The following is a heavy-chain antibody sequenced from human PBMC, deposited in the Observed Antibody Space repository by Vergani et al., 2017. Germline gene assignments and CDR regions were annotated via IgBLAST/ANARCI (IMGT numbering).Heavy chain of an antibody. J-gene: IGHJ4*02. CDR3: AKEGSGYDLIRWDSSGWYYFDY. CDR1: GFTFSSYS. V-gene: IGHV3-21*04. CDR2: ISSSSSYI. D-gene: IGHD6-19*01. Sequence: EVQLVESGGGLVKPGGSLRLSCAASGFTFSSYSMNWVRQAPGKGLEWVSSISSSSSYIYYADSVKGRFTISRDNSKNTLYLQMNSLRAEDTAVYYCAKEGSGYDLIRWDSSGWYYFDYWGQGTLVTVSS.